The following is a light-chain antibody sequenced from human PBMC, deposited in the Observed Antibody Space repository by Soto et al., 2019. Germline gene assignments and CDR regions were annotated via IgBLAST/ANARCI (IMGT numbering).Light chain of an antibody. J-gene: IGKJ2*03. Sequence: EIVLTQSPGTLSLSLGERATLSCRASQSVTSSYLVWYQQKPGQAPRLLIYGASTRATGIPDRFSGSGSGTDFTLTVTRLEPEDFAVYYCQHYGGSMYSFGQGTKLEIK. CDR2: GAS. V-gene: IGKV3-20*01. CDR3: QHYGGSMYS. CDR1: QSVTSSY.